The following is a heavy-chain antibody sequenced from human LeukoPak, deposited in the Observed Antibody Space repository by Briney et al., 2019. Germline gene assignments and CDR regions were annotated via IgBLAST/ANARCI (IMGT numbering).Heavy chain of an antibody. CDR2: IYYSGST. CDR1: GGSISSGGYY. Sequence: SSETLSLTCTVSGGSISSGGYYWSWIRQHPGKGPEWIGYIYYSGSTYYNPSLKSRVTISVDTSKNQFSLKLSSVTAADTAVYYCATNYGDYGPWYFDLWGRGTLVTVSS. J-gene: IGHJ2*01. D-gene: IGHD4-17*01. V-gene: IGHV4-31*03. CDR3: ATNYGDYGPWYFDL.